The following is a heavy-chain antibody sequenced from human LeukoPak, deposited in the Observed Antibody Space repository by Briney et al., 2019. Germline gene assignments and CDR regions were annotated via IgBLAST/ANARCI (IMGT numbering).Heavy chain of an antibody. CDR3: ARARGNNYGFFDY. J-gene: IGHJ4*02. D-gene: IGHD3/OR15-3a*01. V-gene: IGHV3-23*01. CDR2: ISGSGGST. Sequence: PGGSLRLSCAASGFTLSNYAMNWVRQAPGKGLEWVSAISGSGGSTYYADSVKGRFTISRDNSKNTLYLQMNSLRAEDTAVYYCARARGNNYGFFDYWGQGILVTVSS. CDR1: GFTLSNYA.